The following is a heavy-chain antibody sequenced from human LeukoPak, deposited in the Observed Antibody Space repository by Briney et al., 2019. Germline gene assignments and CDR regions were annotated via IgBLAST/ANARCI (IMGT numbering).Heavy chain of an antibody. CDR1: GGSISSYY. CDR2: IYYSGST. CDR3: ARRAYGGNSLFDY. V-gene: IGHV4-59*01. D-gene: IGHD4-23*01. J-gene: IGHJ4*02. Sequence: SETLSLTCTVSGGSISSYYWSWIRQPPGKGLEWIGYIYYSGSTNYNPSLKSRVTISVDTSKNQFSLKLSSVTAADTAVYYCARRAYGGNSLFDYWGQGTLVTVSS.